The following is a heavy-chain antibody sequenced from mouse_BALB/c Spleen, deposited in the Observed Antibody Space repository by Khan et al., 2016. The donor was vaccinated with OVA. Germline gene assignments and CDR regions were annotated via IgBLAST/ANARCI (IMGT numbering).Heavy chain of an antibody. CDR1: GYSITSEYT. J-gene: IGHJ3*01. CDR2: ISYSGNT. V-gene: IGHV3-2*02. CDR3: ARKDYYDYDPFPY. Sequence: EVQLVESGPGLVKPSQSLSLTCTVTGYSITSEYTWNWIRHFPGNKLEWMGFISYSGNTRYNPSLKSRISITRDTSKNQFFLQLNSVTSEDTATDYCARKDYYDYDPFPYWGQGTLVTVSA. D-gene: IGHD2-4*01.